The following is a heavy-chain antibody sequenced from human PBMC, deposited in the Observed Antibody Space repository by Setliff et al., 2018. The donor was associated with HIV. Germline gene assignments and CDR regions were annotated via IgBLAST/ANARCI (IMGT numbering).Heavy chain of an antibody. J-gene: IGHJ4*02. Sequence: SETLSLTCAVYGGSFSGYYWSWIRQPPGKGLEWIGEVTHSGRTNYNPSLESRVTTSVDTSKKQFSLRLTSVTAADTAVYYCARGVRDDSGWSSYYFDYWGQGTLVTVSS. V-gene: IGHV4-34*01. CDR3: ARGVRDDSGWSSYYFDY. D-gene: IGHD6-19*01. CDR1: GGSFSGYY. CDR2: VTHSGRT.